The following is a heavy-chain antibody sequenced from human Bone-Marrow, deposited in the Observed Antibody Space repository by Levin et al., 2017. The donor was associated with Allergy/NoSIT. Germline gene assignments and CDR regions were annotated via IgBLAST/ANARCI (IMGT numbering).Heavy chain of an antibody. CDR3: ARDPPSYYDVPGNLYRDWYLDP. J-gene: IGHJ2*01. CDR1: GYSFTGHN. CDR2: VNPNTGDT. D-gene: IGHD3-22*01. Sequence: GGSLRLSCKASGYSFTGHNIHWVRQAPGQGLEWMGWVNPNTGDTKYAEKFQVRVSMTRDTSVTTVYMELTRLTFDDTAVYFCARDPPSYYDVPGNLYRDWYLDPWGRGTQVTVSS. V-gene: IGHV1-2*02.